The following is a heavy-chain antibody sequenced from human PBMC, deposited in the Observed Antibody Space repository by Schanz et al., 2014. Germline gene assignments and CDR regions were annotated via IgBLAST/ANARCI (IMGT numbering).Heavy chain of an antibody. CDR2: IMPLRGIG. CDR1: GDTFSKYN. D-gene: IGHD6-19*01. CDR3: TRIRRADPNGFDV. J-gene: IGHJ6*02. Sequence: QVQLVQSGPEVKKPGSSVKVSCQAFGDTFSKYNIMWVRQVPGQGLEWLGRIMPLRGIGNNAWKFQDRLTITADKSMNITYMELSSLGTEDTAVDYCTRIRRADPNGFDVWGQGTTVTVS. V-gene: IGHV1-69*02.